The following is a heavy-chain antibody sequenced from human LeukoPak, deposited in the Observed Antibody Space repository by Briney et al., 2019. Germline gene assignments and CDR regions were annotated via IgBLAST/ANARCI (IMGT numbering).Heavy chain of an antibody. D-gene: IGHD5-12*01. CDR2: IYHSGST. CDR1: GASISSSGW. CDR3: ARAASWLDYYMDV. V-gene: IGHV4-4*02. J-gene: IGHJ6*03. Sequence: SETLSLTCAVSGASISSSGWWTWVRQSPGKGLEWIGEIYHSGSTNYNPSLKSRVTMSVDTSKNQFSLKLSSVTAADTAVYYCARAASWLDYYMDVWGKGTTVTVSS.